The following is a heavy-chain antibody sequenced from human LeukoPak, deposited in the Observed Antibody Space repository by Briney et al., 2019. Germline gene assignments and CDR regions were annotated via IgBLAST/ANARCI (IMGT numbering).Heavy chain of an antibody. D-gene: IGHD3-22*01. CDR3: AKDMNYYDSSLDY. CDR2: ISGSGGST. CDR1: GFTFSNAW. Sequence: GGSLRLSCAASGFTFSNAWMSWVRQAPGKGLEWVSAISGSGGSTYYADSVKGRFTISRDNSKNTLYLQMNSLRAEDTAVYYCAKDMNYYDSSLDYWGQGTLVTVSS. J-gene: IGHJ4*02. V-gene: IGHV3-23*01.